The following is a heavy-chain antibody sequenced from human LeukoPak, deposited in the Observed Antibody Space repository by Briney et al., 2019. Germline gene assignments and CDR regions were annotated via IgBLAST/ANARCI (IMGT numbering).Heavy chain of an antibody. CDR2: ISAYNGNT. D-gene: IGHD5-24*01. CDR3: AREEMATTPFDY. CDR1: GYTFTSYG. Sequence: ASVKLSCKASGYTFTSYGISWVRQAPGQGLEWMGWISAYNGNTNYAQKLQGRVTMTTDTSTSTAYMELRSLRSDDTAVYYCAREEMATTPFDYWGQGTLVTVSS. J-gene: IGHJ4*02. V-gene: IGHV1-18*01.